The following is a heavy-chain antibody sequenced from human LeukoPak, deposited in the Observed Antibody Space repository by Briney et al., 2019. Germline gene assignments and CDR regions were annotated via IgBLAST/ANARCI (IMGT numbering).Heavy chain of an antibody. CDR2: ISISVGST. D-gene: IGHD4-23*01. CDR3: AKPDYGGNSTDAY. CDR1: GFTFSSYA. J-gene: IGHJ4*02. V-gene: IGHV3-23*01. Sequence: PGGSLRLSRAASGFTFSSYAMSWVRQAPGKGLEWVSAISISVGSTYYADSVKGRFTISRDNSKDMLYLQMNSLRAEDTAVYYCAKPDYGGNSTDAYWGQGTLVTVSS.